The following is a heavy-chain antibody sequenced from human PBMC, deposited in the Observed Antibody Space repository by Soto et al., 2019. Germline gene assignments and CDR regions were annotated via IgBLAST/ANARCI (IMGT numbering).Heavy chain of an antibody. CDR2: IGSTGRDT. D-gene: IGHD1-26*01. CDR3: AKQRRGADFDY. CDR1: GFTFTSFA. V-gene: IGHV3-23*05. J-gene: IGHJ4*02. Sequence: GGSLRLSCAASGFTFTSFAMTWVRQAPGKGLEWVSGIGSTGRDTNYADSVKGRFTTSRDNSKNTLYLQMSSLRAEDTAVYYCAKQRRGADFDYWGQGTLVTVSS.